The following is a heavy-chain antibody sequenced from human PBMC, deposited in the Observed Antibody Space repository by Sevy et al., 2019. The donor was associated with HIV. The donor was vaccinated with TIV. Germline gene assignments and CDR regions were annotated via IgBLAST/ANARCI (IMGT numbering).Heavy chain of an antibody. CDR1: GFTFSNAW. D-gene: IGHD3-3*01. CDR2: IKSKTDGGTT. V-gene: IGHV3-15*07. CDR3: TTDPEAFWEWPPPFDY. Sequence: GGSLRLSCAASGFTFSNAWMNWVRQAPGKGLEWVGRIKSKTDGGTTDYAAPVKGRFTISREDSKNTLYLQMNSLKTEDTAVYYCTTDPEAFWEWPPPFDYWGQGTLVTVSS. J-gene: IGHJ4*02.